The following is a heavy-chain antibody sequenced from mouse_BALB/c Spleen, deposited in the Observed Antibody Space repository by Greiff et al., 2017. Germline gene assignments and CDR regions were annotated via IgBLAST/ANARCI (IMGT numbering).Heavy chain of an antibody. V-gene: IGHV1-4*02. J-gene: IGHJ4*01. CDR3: ARCDFYAMDY. D-gene: IGHD2-4*01. CDR1: GYTFTSYT. Sequence: QVQLKESAAELARPGASVKMSCKASGYTFTSYTMHWVKQRPGQGLEWIGYINPSSGYTEYNQKFKDKTTLTADKSSSTAYMQLSSLTSEDSAVYYCARCDFYAMDYWGQGTSVTVSS. CDR2: INPSSGYT.